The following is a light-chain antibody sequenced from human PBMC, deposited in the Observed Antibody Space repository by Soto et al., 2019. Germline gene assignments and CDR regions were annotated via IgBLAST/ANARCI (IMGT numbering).Light chain of an antibody. Sequence: QSVLTQPGSVSGSPGQSITISCTRSSTDFENYNLVSWYQHCPDKAPKLIIYEGTKRPSEISDRFSGSESDTTASLIISGLQPEDEADYYCSSYAGSSARVVFGGGTKLTVL. CDR1: STDFENYNL. J-gene: IGLJ2*01. CDR3: SSYAGSSARVV. CDR2: EGT. V-gene: IGLV2-23*01.